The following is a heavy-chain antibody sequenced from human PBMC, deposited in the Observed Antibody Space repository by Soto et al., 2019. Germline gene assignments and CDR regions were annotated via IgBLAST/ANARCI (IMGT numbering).Heavy chain of an antibody. CDR2: IYYSGST. CDR1: GGSISSSSYY. D-gene: IGHD5-12*01. CDR3: VRHFAESCMATIGY. J-gene: IGHJ4*02. V-gene: IGHV4-39*01. Sequence: SETLSLTCTVSGGSISSSSYYWGWIRQPPGKGLEWIGSIYYSGSTYYNPSLKSRVTISVDTSKNQFSLKLSSVTAADTAVYYCVRHFAESCMATIGYWGQGILVTVSS.